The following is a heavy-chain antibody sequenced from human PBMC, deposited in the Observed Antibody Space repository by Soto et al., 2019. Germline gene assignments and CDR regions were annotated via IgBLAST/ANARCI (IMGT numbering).Heavy chain of an antibody. D-gene: IGHD2-2*01. V-gene: IGHV4-34*01. Sequence: SETLSLTCAVYGGSFTYYYWSWIRQPPGKGLGWIGEITHTGGFDSNPSLGSRATISVDTTKNQFSLKLSSVTTADTALYYCARGRQRPSAAYKGHGYYGMDVWGQGTTVTVS. CDR2: ITHTGGF. J-gene: IGHJ6*02. CDR3: ARGRQRPSAAYKGHGYYGMDV. CDR1: GGSFTYYY.